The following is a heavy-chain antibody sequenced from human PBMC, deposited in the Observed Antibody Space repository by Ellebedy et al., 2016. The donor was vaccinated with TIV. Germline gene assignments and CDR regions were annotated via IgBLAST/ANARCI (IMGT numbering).Heavy chain of an antibody. J-gene: IGHJ3*01. V-gene: IGHV3-23*01. CDR2: ISGSGGST. Sequence: GESLKISXAASGFTFSTYGMHWVRQAPGKGLEWVSAISGSGGSTYYADSVKGRFTISRDNSKNTLYLQMNSLRAEDTAVYYCAREKDCSSTSCYNAFDFWGQGTMVTVSS. CDR3: AREKDCSSTSCYNAFDF. D-gene: IGHD2-2*02. CDR1: GFTFSTYG.